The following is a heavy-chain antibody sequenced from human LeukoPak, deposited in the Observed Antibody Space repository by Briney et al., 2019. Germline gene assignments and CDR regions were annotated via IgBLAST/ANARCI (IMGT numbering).Heavy chain of an antibody. CDR3: VREADGGNSWFDT. Sequence: GGSLRLSCAASGFTFTDFYMNWVRQAPGKGLEWVSWISPTSSYMYYTDSVKGRFTISRDNAKNSLYLQMNSLRAEATALHYSVREADGGNSWFDTWGQGTLVTVSS. CDR2: ISPTSSYM. D-gene: IGHD4-23*01. J-gene: IGHJ5*02. V-gene: IGHV3-21*04. CDR1: GFTFTDFY.